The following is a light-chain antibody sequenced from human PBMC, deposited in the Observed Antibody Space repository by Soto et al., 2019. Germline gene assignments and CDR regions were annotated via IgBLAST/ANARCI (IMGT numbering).Light chain of an antibody. J-gene: IGLJ2*01. V-gene: IGLV7-43*01. CDR3: LLYYGGAQLKV. Sequence: QTVVTQEPSLTVSPGGTVTLTCASSTGAVTSGYYPNWFQQKPGQAPRALIYSTDNKHFWTPARFSGSLLGGKAALTLSGVQPEDEAEYYCLLYYGGAQLKVFGGGTKLTVL. CDR2: STD. CDR1: TGAVTSGYY.